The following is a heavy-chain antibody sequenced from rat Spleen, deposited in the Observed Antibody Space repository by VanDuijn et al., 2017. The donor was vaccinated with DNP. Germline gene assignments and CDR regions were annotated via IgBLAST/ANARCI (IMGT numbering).Heavy chain of an antibody. Sequence: EVQLVESGGGFVQPGRSLKLFCAASGFTFSDYYMAWIRQAPTKGLGWVAYIRYDGGSTKYGDSVKGRFTISRDNAKNTLYLQMNSLRSEDMATYYCARWNSGHFDYWGQGVMVPVSS. CDR2: IRYDGGST. V-gene: IGHV5-22*01. CDR1: GFTFSDYY. D-gene: IGHD4-3*01. J-gene: IGHJ2*01. CDR3: ARWNSGHFDY.